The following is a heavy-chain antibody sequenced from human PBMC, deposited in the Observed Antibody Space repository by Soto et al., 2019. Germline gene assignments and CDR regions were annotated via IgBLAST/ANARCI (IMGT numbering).Heavy chain of an antibody. Sequence: QVQLVDSGGGVVQPGGSLRLSCAASGFTFSDSGMHWVRQSPGEGLEWVAVLANDGTFTYYADSMKGRFTISRDNSKNTLYLEMDSLRPGDTAVYYCARSLGGSSWFPPDQWGQGTLVTVSS. CDR1: GFTFSDSG. V-gene: IGHV3-30*03. J-gene: IGHJ4*02. CDR2: LANDGTFT. CDR3: ARSLGGSSWFPPDQ. D-gene: IGHD6-13*01.